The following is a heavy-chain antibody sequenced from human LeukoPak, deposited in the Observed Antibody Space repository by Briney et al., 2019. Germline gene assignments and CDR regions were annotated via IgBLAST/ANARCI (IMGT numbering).Heavy chain of an antibody. CDR2: IKPNGSEK. D-gene: IGHD2-2*01. CDR1: GFTFSSYW. CDR3: ARDSYYCSSTSCVWFDP. J-gene: IGHJ5*02. Sequence: GGSLRLSCAASGFTFSSYWMSWVRQAPGKGLEWVANIKPNGSEKYYVDSVKGRFTMSRHNAKSPLYLQMNSLRAEDTAVYYCARDSYYCSSTSCVWFDPWGQGTLVTVSS. V-gene: IGHV3-7*03.